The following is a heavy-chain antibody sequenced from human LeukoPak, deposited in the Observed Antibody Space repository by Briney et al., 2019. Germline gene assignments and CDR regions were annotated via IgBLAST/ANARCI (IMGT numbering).Heavy chain of an antibody. J-gene: IGHJ4*02. Sequence: SGGSLRLSCAASGFTFSSYWMHWVRQGPGKGLVWVSRISTDGTDTTYADSVKGRFTISRDNAKNTLYLPMNSLRAEDTGVYYCARDLHWNSVDYWGQGTLVTVSS. V-gene: IGHV3-74*01. CDR2: ISTDGTDT. CDR3: ARDLHWNSVDY. D-gene: IGHD1-7*01. CDR1: GFTFSSYW.